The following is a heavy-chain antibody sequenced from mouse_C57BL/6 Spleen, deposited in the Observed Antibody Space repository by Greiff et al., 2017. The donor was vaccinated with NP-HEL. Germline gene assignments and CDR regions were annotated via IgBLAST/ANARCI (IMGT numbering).Heavy chain of an antibody. Sequence: EVQLQQSGAELVKPGASVKLSCTASGFNIKDYYMHWVKQRTEQGLEWIGRIDPEDGKTKYAPKFQGKATITADTSSNTAYLQLSSLTSEDTAVYYCALANWDTTRDYWGQGTTLTVSS. V-gene: IGHV14-2*01. CDR2: IDPEDGKT. D-gene: IGHD4-1*01. CDR3: ALANWDTTRDY. J-gene: IGHJ2*01. CDR1: GFNIKDYY.